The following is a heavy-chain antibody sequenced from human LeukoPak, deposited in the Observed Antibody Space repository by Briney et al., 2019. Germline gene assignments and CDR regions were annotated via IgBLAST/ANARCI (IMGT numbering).Heavy chain of an antibody. D-gene: IGHD1-26*01. CDR3: ARDGIVGASVDY. Sequence: PGGSLRLSCAASGFTFNTYNMNWVRQAPGQGLEWVSSITSSSSYIYYADSVKGRFTISRDNAKNSLYLQMNSLRAEDTAVYYCARDGIVGASVDYWGQGTLVTVSS. CDR2: ITSSSSYI. J-gene: IGHJ4*02. CDR1: GFTFNTYN. V-gene: IGHV3-21*01.